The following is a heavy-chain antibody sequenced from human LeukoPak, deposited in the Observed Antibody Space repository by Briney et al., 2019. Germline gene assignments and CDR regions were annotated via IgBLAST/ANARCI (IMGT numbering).Heavy chain of an antibody. CDR1: GYTFTSYG. J-gene: IGHJ4*02. D-gene: IGHD3-10*01. V-gene: IGHV1-18*01. CDR2: ISAYNGST. Sequence: GASVKVSCKASGYTFTSYGISWVRQAPGQGLEWMGWISAYNGSTNYAQKLQGRVTMTTDTSTSTAYMELRSLRSADTAVYYCARDLGTGNSGSLADYWGQGTLVTVSS. CDR3: ARDLGTGNSGSLADY.